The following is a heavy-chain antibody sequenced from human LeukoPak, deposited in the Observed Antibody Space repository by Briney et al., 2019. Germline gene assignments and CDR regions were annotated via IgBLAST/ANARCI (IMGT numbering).Heavy chain of an antibody. Sequence: GGSLRLSCAASGFTFSSYAMSWVRQAPGKGLEWVSAISGSGGSTYYADSVKGRFTISRDNSKNTLYLQMNSLRAEDTAVYYCAKLNWIYYDSSGYPDYWGQGTLVTVSS. D-gene: IGHD3-22*01. CDR1: GFTFSSYA. CDR2: ISGSGGST. CDR3: AKLNWIYYDSSGYPDY. V-gene: IGHV3-23*01. J-gene: IGHJ4*02.